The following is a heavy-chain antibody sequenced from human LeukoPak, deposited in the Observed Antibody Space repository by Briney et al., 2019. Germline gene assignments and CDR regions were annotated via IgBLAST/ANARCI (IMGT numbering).Heavy chain of an antibody. CDR3: VKGSAGSRPYYFDY. J-gene: IGHJ4*02. CDR2: ICSHGRST. CDR1: AFTFSSNA. Sequence: GRSRRLSCAAYAFTFSSNAMSWVRQPPGEGLEWDSSICSHGRSTEVAGSGKRGFTIIRDHSKNTLYLEMNSRRPEDTAVYYCVKGSAGSRPYYFDYWGQGTLLTVSS. V-gene: IGHV3-23*01. D-gene: IGHD6-13*01.